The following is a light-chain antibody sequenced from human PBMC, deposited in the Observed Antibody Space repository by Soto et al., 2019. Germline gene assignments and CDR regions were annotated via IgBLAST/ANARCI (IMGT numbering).Light chain of an antibody. CDR3: QSYDSSLSGVV. CDR2: GNS. CDR1: TSNIGAGYD. V-gene: IGLV1-40*01. J-gene: IGLJ2*01. Sequence: QSVLTQPPSVSGAPGQRVTISCTGSTSNIGAGYDVHWYQQLPGTAPKLLIFGNSNRPSGVTDRFSGSKSGTSASLAITGLQAEDEADYYCQSYDSSLSGVVFGGGTKLTVL.